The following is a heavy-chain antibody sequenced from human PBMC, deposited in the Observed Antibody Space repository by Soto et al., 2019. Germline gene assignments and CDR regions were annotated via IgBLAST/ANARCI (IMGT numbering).Heavy chain of an antibody. CDR3: ARRLYDTSGYRYFDF. CDR2: IFPDDSET. Sequence: PGESLKISCKASGYSFSSYWIGWVRQIPGKGLEWMGIIFPDDSETRYSPSFQGKVSISVDKSITTAYLQWSSLKASDTAMYYCARRLYDTSGYRYFDFWGQGTLVTVPS. CDR1: GYSFSSYW. J-gene: IGHJ4*02. D-gene: IGHD3-22*01. V-gene: IGHV5-51*01.